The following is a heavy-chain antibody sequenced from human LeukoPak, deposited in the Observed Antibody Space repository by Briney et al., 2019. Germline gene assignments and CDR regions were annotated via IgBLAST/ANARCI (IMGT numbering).Heavy chain of an antibody. CDR2: ISSSGSTI. Sequence: TGGSLRLSCAASGFTFSSYEMNWVRQAPGKGLEWVSYISSSGSTIYYADSVKGRFTISRDNAKNSLYLQMNSLRAEDTAVYYCARWAGAILTDYWGQGTLVTVSS. CDR3: ARWAGAILTDY. V-gene: IGHV3-48*03. CDR1: GFTFSSYE. J-gene: IGHJ4*02. D-gene: IGHD1-26*01.